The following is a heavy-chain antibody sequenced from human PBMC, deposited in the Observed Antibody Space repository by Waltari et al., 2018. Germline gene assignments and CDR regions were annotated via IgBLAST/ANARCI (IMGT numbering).Heavy chain of an antibody. CDR1: GFSIGSYG. V-gene: IGHV3-33*06. D-gene: IGHD3-10*01. Sequence: QVRLVESGGGVVQPGMSLRLSCAASGFSIGSYGMHWVRQAPGKGLEGVALIWFDGGQTYYADSVRGRFTISRDNSKNTLYLDMNSLKLNDTAIYYCAKDAFGNTYLDHWGQGTLVTVAS. J-gene: IGHJ4*02. CDR3: AKDAFGNTYLDH. CDR2: IWFDGGQT.